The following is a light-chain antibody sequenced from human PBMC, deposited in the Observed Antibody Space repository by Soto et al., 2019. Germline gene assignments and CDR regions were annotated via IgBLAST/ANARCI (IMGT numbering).Light chain of an antibody. CDR3: QQSYTTPFT. J-gene: IGKJ3*01. V-gene: IGKV1-39*01. Sequence: DIQMTQSPSSLSASVGDRVTVTCRASQSISTYLYWYQQKPGKAPKLLIYAPSSLETGVPSRFSGSGSGTDFTLTISSLQPEDFATYFCQQSYTTPFTFGPGTKVDIK. CDR1: QSISTY. CDR2: APS.